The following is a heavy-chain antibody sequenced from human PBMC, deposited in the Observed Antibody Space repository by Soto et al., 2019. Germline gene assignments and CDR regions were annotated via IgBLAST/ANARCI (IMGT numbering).Heavy chain of an antibody. D-gene: IGHD3-16*01. Sequence: EVQLVESGGDLVQPGGSPRLSCADSGFTFSNYWMHWVRQAPGKGLMWVSRINTDGSRATYADSVQGRFGISRDNAKNTVYLQMNSLRAEDTAVYYCARVKLGSYDWVDPWGQGTLVTVSS. CDR1: GFTFSNYW. J-gene: IGHJ5*02. CDR3: ARVKLGSYDWVDP. CDR2: INTDGSRA. V-gene: IGHV3-74*01.